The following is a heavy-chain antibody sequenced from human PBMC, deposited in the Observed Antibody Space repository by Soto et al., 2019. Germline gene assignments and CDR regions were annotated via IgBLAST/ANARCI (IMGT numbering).Heavy chain of an antibody. CDR2: IYWDDDK. D-gene: IGHD6-19*01. Sequence: QFTLKESGPTLVKPTQTLTLTCTFSGFSLSTSGVGVGWIRQPPGKALEWLALIYWDDDKRYSPSLKSRLTITKDISKNLVVLTMTHMDPVDTATYYCAHRLAPSRIAVAGEENYFDYWGQGTLVTVSS. J-gene: IGHJ4*02. CDR1: GFSLSTSGVG. CDR3: AHRLAPSRIAVAGEENYFDY. V-gene: IGHV2-5*02.